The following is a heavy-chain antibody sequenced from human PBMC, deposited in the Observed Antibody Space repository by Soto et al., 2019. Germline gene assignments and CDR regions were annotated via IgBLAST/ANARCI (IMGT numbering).Heavy chain of an antibody. V-gene: IGHV4-34*01. CDR2: INHSGST. CDR1: GGSFSGYY. CDR3: ARVPVGWLNPYYYGMDV. J-gene: IGHJ6*02. Sequence: LSLTCAVYGGSFSGYYWSWIRQPPGKGLEWIGEINHSGSTNYNPSLKSRVTISVDTSKNQFSLKLSSATAADTAVYYCARVPVGWLNPYYYGMDVWGQGTTVTVSS. D-gene: IGHD6-19*01.